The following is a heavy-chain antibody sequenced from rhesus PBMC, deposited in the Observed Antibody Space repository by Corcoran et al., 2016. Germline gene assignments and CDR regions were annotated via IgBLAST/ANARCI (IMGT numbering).Heavy chain of an antibody. J-gene: IGHJ4*01. V-gene: IGHV4-169*01. Sequence: QLQLQESGPGLVTPSEPLSVTFAVSGGSISSSYLSWIRQAPVKGLEWIGYIYCSGSSNNYNPSLKSRVTLSVDTSKNQLSLKLSSVTTADTAVYYCARVSGYSGYSFDYWGQGVLVTVSS. CDR1: GGSISSSY. CDR3: ARVSGYSGYSFDY. D-gene: IGHD5-30*01. CDR2: IYCSGSSN.